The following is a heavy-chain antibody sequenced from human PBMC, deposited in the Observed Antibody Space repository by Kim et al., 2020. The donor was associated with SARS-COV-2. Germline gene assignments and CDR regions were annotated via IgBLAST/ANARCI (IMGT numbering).Heavy chain of an antibody. CDR1: GFTFTNAR. CDR3: TAHRAVAGLFDY. V-gene: IGHV3-15*04. Sequence: GGSLRLSCAASGFTFTNARMSWVRQTPGKGLEWIGRIDSKTDGETTDYAEPVKGRITISRDDAKDTLYMQMSSLKIEGTAVYYGTAHRAVAGLFDYWGQGTLITVSS. D-gene: IGHD6-19*01. CDR2: IDSKTDGETT. J-gene: IGHJ4*02.